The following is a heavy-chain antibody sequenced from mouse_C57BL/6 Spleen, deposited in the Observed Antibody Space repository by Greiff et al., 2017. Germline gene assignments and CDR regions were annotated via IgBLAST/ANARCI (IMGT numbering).Heavy chain of an antibody. CDR2: IDPETGGT. Sequence: QVQLQQSGAELVRPGASVTLSCKASGYTFTDYEMHWVKQTPVHGLEWIGAIDPETGGTAYNQKFKGKAILTADKSASTAYMELRSLTSEDSAVYYCTRVRYYYGSSYDYWGQGTTLTVSS. D-gene: IGHD1-1*01. V-gene: IGHV1-15*01. J-gene: IGHJ2*01. CDR1: GYTFTDYE. CDR3: TRVRYYYGSSYDY.